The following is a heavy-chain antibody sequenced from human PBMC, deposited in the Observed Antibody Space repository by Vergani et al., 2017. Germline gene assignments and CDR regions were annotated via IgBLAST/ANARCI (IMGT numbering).Heavy chain of an antibody. V-gene: IGHV3-23*01. CDR2: ISGSGGST. Sequence: EVQLLESGGDLVQPGGSLRLSCAASGLTFNHYAMNWVRQAPGKGLEWVSGISGSGGSTYYAGSVKGRFTMSRDSSKNTLYLQMNSLSAGDTAVYYCAKANPRNSGYDYLYYYHAVNVWGQGTTVTVSS. CDR1: GLTFNHYA. CDR3: AKANPRNSGYDYLYYYHAVNV. D-gene: IGHD5-12*01. J-gene: IGHJ6*02.